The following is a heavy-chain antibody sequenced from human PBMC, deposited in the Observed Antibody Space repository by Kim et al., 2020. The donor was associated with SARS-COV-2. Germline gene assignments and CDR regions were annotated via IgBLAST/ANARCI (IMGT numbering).Heavy chain of an antibody. CDR1: GGSISSSSYY. D-gene: IGHD6-19*01. Sequence: SETLSLTCTVSGGSISSSSYYWGWIRQPPGKGLEWIGSIYYSGSTYYNPSLKSRVTISVDTSKNQFSLKLSSVTAADTAVYYCASRARIKQWLAQSFDYWGQGTLVTVSS. J-gene: IGHJ4*02. CDR3: ASRARIKQWLAQSFDY. CDR2: IYYSGST. V-gene: IGHV4-39*01.